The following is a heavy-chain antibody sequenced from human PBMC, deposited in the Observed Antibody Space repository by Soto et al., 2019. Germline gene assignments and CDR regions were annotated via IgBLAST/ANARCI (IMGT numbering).Heavy chain of an antibody. D-gene: IGHD3-9*01. Sequence: ASVKVSCKVSGYTLTELSMHWVRQAPGKGLEWMGGFDPEDGETIYAQKFQGRVTMTEGTSTDTAYMELSSLRSEDTAVYYCATTYYDILTGYYQHGRFDDWGQGTLVTVAS. CDR2: FDPEDGET. J-gene: IGHJ4*02. CDR1: GYTLTELS. CDR3: ATTYYDILTGYYQHGRFDD. V-gene: IGHV1-24*01.